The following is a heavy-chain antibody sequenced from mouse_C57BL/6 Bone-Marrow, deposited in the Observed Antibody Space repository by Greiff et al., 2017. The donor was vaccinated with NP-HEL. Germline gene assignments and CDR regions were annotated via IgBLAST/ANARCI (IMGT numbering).Heavy chain of an antibody. CDR2: INPSSGYT. CDR3: ARSGYYGSGAY. V-gene: IGHV1-4*01. J-gene: IGHJ3*01. CDR1: GYTFPSYT. Sequence: QVQLQQSGAELARPGASVKMSCKASGYTFPSYTMHWVKQRPGQGLEWIGYINPSSGYTKYNQKFKDKATLTADKSSSTAYMQLSSLTSEDSAVYYCARSGYYGSGAYWGQGTLVTVSA. D-gene: IGHD1-1*01.